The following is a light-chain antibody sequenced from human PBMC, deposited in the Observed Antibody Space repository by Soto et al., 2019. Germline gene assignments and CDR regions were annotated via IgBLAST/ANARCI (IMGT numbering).Light chain of an antibody. CDR1: SSDVGGFNF. J-gene: IGLJ3*02. V-gene: IGLV2-14*01. CDR2: EVY. CDR3: SSYTTSGTPVL. Sequence: QSALTQPASVSGSRGQSVTISCTGTSSDVGGFNFVSWYQHHPGTAPKLLIYEVYNRPSGASSRFSGSKSVNTASLTISGLQAEDEADYYCSSYTTSGTPVLFGGGTKLTVL.